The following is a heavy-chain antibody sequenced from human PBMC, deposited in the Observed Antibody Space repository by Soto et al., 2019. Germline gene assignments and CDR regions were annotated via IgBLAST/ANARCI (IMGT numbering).Heavy chain of an antibody. Sequence: GGSLRFSCAASGFTFSSYAMSWVRQAPGKGLEWVSAISGSGGSTYYADSVKGRFTISRDNSKNTLYLQMNSLRAEDTAVYYCAKDLVDIVVVPAANDYYYYMDVWGKGTTVTVSS. D-gene: IGHD2-2*01. V-gene: IGHV3-23*01. CDR1: GFTFSSYA. J-gene: IGHJ6*03. CDR3: AKDLVDIVVVPAANDYYYYMDV. CDR2: ISGSGGST.